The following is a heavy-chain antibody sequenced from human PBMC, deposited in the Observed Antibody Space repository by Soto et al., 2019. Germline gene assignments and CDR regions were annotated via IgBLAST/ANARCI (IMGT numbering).Heavy chain of an antibody. D-gene: IGHD6-13*01. CDR3: ARDRGEYTSSWFWYFSH. Sequence: SETLSLTCSVSGASTSSFNWNWVRQPAGKGPEWVGRLNIAGTINYNPSLKSRITMSMDTSKNRISLHLRSVTAADTAIYYCARDRGEYTSSWFWYFSHWGHGTLVTVSS. CDR2: LNIAGTI. CDR1: GASTSSFN. J-gene: IGHJ2*01. V-gene: IGHV4-4*07.